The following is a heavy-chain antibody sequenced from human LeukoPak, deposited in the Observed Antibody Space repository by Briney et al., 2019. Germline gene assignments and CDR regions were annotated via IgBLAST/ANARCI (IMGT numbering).Heavy chain of an antibody. CDR1: GFTFSSYW. J-gene: IGHJ3*02. CDR3: ARDRWSHPGAFDI. Sequence: GGSLRLSCAASGFTFSSYWMHWVRQGPGKGLVWVSRIYSDGSRTTYADSVKGRFTISRDNAKNSPYLQMNSLRAEDTAVYYSARDRWSHPGAFDIWGQGTMVTVSS. D-gene: IGHD3-3*01. CDR2: IYSDGSRT. V-gene: IGHV3-74*01.